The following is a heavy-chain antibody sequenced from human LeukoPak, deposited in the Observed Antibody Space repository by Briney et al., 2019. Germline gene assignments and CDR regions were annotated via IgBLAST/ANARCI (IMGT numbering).Heavy chain of an antibody. CDR2: IYYSGST. J-gene: IGHJ4*02. V-gene: IGHV4-39*01. CDR3: AGQTTVVTTTLFDY. CDR1: DGSISSSSYY. Sequence: PSETLSLTCTVSDGSISSSSYYWGWIRQPPGKGLEWIGSIYYSGSTYYNPSLKSRVTISVDTSKNQFSLKLSSVTAADTAVYYCAGQTTVVTTTLFDYWGQGTLVTVSS. D-gene: IGHD4-23*01.